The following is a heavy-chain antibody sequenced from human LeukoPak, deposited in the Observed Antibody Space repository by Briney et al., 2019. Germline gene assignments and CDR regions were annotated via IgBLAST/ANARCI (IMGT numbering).Heavy chain of an antibody. V-gene: IGHV4-59*01. CDR2: IYYSGST. CDR3: ARVGGDGYTRLYWYFDL. CDR1: GGSLSSYY. J-gene: IGHJ2*01. D-gene: IGHD5-24*01. Sequence: SETLSLTCTVSGGSLSSYYWSWIRQPPGKGLEWIGYIYYSGSTNYNPSLKSRVTISVDTSKDQFYLKLSSVTAADTAVYYCARVGGDGYTRLYWYFDLWGRGTLVTVSS.